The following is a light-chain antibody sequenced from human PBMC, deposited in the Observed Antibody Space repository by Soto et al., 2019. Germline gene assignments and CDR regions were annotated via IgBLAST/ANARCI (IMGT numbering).Light chain of an antibody. CDR3: MQGTHWPYT. J-gene: IGKJ2*01. Sequence: DVVMTQSPLSLPVTLGQPASISCRSSQSPEYSDGNTYLNWFQQRPGQSPRRLIYKVSNRDSGVPDRFSGSGLGTDFTLRISSVEAEDVGVYYCMQGTHWPYTFGQGTKLEIK. V-gene: IGKV2-30*01. CDR2: KVS. CDR1: QSPEYSDGNTY.